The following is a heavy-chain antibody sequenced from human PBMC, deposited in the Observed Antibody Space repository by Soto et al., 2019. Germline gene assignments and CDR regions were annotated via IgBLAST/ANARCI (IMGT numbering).Heavy chain of an antibody. CDR2: IYYSGST. D-gene: IGHD6-19*01. CDR1: GGSISSYY. V-gene: IGHV4-59*01. J-gene: IGHJ6*02. CDR3: ARYSSGWPADKVYSYGMDV. Sequence: SETLSLTCTVSGGSISSYYWSWIRQPLGKGLEWIGYIYYSGSTNYNPSLKSRVTISVDTSKTQFSLKLSSVTAADTAVYYCARYSSGWPADKVYSYGMDVWGQGTTVTVSS.